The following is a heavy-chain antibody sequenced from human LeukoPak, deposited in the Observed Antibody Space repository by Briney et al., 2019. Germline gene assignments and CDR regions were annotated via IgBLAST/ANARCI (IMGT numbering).Heavy chain of an antibody. J-gene: IGHJ4*02. CDR2: INPNSGGT. CDR3: ARAPGYSSSWYVDY. CDR1: GYTFTGYY. D-gene: IGHD6-13*01. V-gene: IGHV1-2*02. Sequence: ASVKVSCTASGYTFTGYYMHWVRQAPGQGLEWMGWINPNSGGTNYAQKFQGRVTMTRDTSISTAYMELSRLRSDDTAVYYCARAPGYSSSWYVDYWGQGTLVTVSS.